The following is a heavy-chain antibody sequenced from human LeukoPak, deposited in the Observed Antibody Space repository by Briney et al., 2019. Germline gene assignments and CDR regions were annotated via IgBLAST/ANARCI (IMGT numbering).Heavy chain of an antibody. CDR3: ARDPSGDQGLDS. V-gene: IGHV6-1*01. CDR2: TYDRSRWDY. J-gene: IGHJ4*02. CDR1: GDSVSSNTAA. Sequence: SQTLSHTCAISGDSVSSNTAAWYGVRQSPSGGLEWLGRTYDRSRWDYDYAVSVRSRITINADTPKPHFSLQLNSVTPDDTAVYYCARDPSGDQGLDSWGQGTLVTVSS. D-gene: IGHD3-10*01.